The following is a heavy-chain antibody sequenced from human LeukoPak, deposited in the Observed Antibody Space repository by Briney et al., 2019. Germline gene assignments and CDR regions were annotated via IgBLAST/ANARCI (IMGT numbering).Heavy chain of an antibody. V-gene: IGHV4-61*02. CDR1: GGSLSSGSYY. Sequence: PSETLSLTCTVSGGSLSSGSYYWSWIRQPAGKGLEWIGRIYTSGSTNYNPSLKSRVTISVDTSKNQFSLKLSSVTAADTAVYYCARRKYYYGSGSFDAFDIWGQGTMVTVSS. CDR3: ARRKYYYGSGSFDAFDI. D-gene: IGHD3-10*01. CDR2: IYTSGST. J-gene: IGHJ3*02.